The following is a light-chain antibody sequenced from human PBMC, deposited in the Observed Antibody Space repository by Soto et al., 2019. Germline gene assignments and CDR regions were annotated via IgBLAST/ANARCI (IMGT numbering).Light chain of an antibody. CDR2: GAS. CDR1: QSVSSN. J-gene: IGKJ5*01. CDR3: QQYNNWPPVT. V-gene: IGKV3-15*01. Sequence: EIVMMQSPATLSVSPGERVTLSCRASQSVSSNLAWYQQKSGQAPRLLIYGASTRATGIPARFSGSGSGTEFTLTISSLQSEDFAIYYCQQYNNWPPVTCGQGTRLEIK.